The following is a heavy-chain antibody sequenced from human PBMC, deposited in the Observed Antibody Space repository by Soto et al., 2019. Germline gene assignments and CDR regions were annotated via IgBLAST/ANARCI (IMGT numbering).Heavy chain of an antibody. V-gene: IGHV6-1*01. CDR1: GDSVSSNSAA. J-gene: IGHJ4*02. Sequence: SQTPSLTCAISGDSVSSNSAAWDWVRHSPSRGLEWLGRTYYRSKWYNDYAVSVKSRITINPDTSKNQFSLQLNSVTPEDTAVYYCARSGGGYDVDYWGQGTLVTVSS. CDR2: TYYRSKWYN. D-gene: IGHD5-12*01. CDR3: ARSGGGYDVDY.